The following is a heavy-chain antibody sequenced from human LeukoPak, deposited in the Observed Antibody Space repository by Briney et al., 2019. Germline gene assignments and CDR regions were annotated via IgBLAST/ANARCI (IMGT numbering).Heavy chain of an antibody. CDR1: EFTFSSYG. CDR2: ISYDGSSK. D-gene: IGHD1/OR15-1a*01. CDR3: AREAYNWNIDVFDI. V-gene: IGHV3-30*03. Sequence: PGGSLRLSCAASEFTFSSYGMHWVRQAPGKGLEWVAVISYDGSSKDYADSVKGRFTISRDNSKNTLYLQMNSLRVEDTAVYYCAREAYNWNIDVFDIWGQGTMVTVSS. J-gene: IGHJ3*02.